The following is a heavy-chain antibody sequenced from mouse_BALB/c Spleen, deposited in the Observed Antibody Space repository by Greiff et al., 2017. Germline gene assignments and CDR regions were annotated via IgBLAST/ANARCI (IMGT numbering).Heavy chain of an antibody. CDR1: GFTFSSYT. D-gene: IGHD3-3*01. CDR2: ISSGGSYT. V-gene: IGHV5-6-4*01. J-gene: IGHJ2*01. CDR3: TRDGDRGYFDY. Sequence: EVQRVESGGGLVKPGGSLKLSCAASGFTFSSYTMSWVRQTPEKRLEWVATISSGGSYTYYPDSVKGRFTISRDNAKNTLYLQMSSLKSEDTAMYYCTRDGDRGYFDYWGQGTTLTVSS.